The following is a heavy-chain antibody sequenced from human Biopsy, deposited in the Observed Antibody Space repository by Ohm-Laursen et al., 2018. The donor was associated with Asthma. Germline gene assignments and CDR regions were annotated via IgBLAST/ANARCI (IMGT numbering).Heavy chain of an antibody. CDR1: GFAFNNSS. J-gene: IGHJ4*02. D-gene: IGHD2-21*01. CDR2: ISFDGSNK. V-gene: IGHV3-30*03. CDR3: VRWRSGYPDHYSDF. Sequence: SLRLSCSASGFAFNNSSMTWVRQAPGKGLDWVAVISFDGSNKNYTDSVKGRFTISRDNSKNTLDLQMNSLRGDDTAVYYCVRWRSGYPDHYSDFWGLGTLVTVSS.